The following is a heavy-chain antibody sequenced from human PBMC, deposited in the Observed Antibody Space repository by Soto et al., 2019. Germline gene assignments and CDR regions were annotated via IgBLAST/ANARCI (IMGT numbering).Heavy chain of an antibody. D-gene: IGHD6-19*01. CDR1: GYSFTSYW. CDR3: ARAGGYIAVAGEGNDY. J-gene: IGHJ4*02. V-gene: IGHV5-51*01. Sequence: GESLKISCKGSGYSFTSYWIGWVRQMPGKGLEWMGIIYPGDSDTRYSPSFQGQVTISADKSISTAYLQWSSLKASDTAMYYCARAGGYIAVAGEGNDYWGQGTLVTVSS. CDR2: IYPGDSDT.